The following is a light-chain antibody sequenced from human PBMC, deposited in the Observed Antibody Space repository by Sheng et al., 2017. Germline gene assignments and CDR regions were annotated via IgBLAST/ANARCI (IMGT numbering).Light chain of an antibody. CDR3: QQYGSSPQYS. J-gene: IGKJ2*03. CDR1: QSVDSN. V-gene: IGKV3-15*01. Sequence: EIVMTQSPATLSVSPGERATLSCRASQSVDSNLAWYQQKPGQAPRLLIYGASTRATGIPARFSGSGSGTEFTLNISSLQSEDFAVYYCQQYGSSPQYSFGQGTKLEIK. CDR2: GAS.